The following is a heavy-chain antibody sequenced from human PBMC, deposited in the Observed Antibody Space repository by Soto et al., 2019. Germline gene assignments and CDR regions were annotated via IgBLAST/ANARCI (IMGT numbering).Heavy chain of an antibody. V-gene: IGHV3-53*04. CDR2: IYSGGST. J-gene: IGHJ6*02. Sequence: EVQLVESGGGLVQPGGSLRLSYAASGFTVSSNYMSWVRQAPGKGLEWVSVIYSGGSTYYADSVKGRFTISRHNSKNTLYLQMNSLRAEDTAVYYCARSYSSGWSTDYYYYGMDVWGQGTTVTVSS. CDR3: ARSYSSGWSTDYYYYGMDV. D-gene: IGHD6-19*01. CDR1: GFTVSSNY.